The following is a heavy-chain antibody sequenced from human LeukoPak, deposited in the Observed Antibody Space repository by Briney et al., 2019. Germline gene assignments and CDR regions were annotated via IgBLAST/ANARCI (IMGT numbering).Heavy chain of an antibody. CDR2: MNPSGGTT. Sequence: ASVKVSCKASGGTFSSYTINWVRQAPGQGLEWMGIMNPSGGTTSYVQKFRGRVIMTGDTSTTTVYMEMSNLSSEDTAMYYCAKSRTASSASCDYWGQGTLVTVSS. V-gene: IGHV1-46*01. CDR1: GGTFSSYT. CDR3: AKSRTASSASCDY. D-gene: IGHD2-21*02. J-gene: IGHJ4*02.